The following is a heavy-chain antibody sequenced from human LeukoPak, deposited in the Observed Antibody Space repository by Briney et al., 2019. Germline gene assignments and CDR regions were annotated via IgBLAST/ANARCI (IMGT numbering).Heavy chain of an antibody. CDR2: IWYDGSNK. V-gene: IGHV3-33*01. D-gene: IGHD3-22*01. CDR1: GFTFSSYG. J-gene: IGHJ4*02. CDR3: ARDYYDSSGYCSGFDY. Sequence: GGSLRLSCAASGFTFSSYGMHWVRQAPGKGLEWVAVIWYDGSNKYYADSVKGRFTISRDNSKNTLYLQMNSLRAEDTAVYYCARDYYDSSGYCSGFDYWGQGTLVTVSS.